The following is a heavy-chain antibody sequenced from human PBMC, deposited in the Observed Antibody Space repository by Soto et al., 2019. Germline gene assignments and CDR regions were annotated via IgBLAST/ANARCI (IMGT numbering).Heavy chain of an antibody. CDR2: IYYSGST. D-gene: IGHD3-10*01. J-gene: IGHJ5*02. CDR1: GGSISSGGYY. Sequence: QVQLQESGPGLVKPSQTLSLTCTVSGGSISSGGYYWSWIRQHPGKGLEWIGYIYYSGSTYYNPSLKSLVTISVDTSKNQFSLKLSSVTAADTAVYYCASIDGITMVRGVIITSGWFDPWGQGTLVTVSS. CDR3: ASIDGITMVRGVIITSGWFDP. V-gene: IGHV4-31*01.